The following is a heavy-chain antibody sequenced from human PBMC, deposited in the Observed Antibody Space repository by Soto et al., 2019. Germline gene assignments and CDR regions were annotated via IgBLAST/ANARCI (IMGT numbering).Heavy chain of an antibody. D-gene: IGHD3-10*01. CDR3: ARGHYGSGSLLAH. Sequence: QVQLVQSGAEVKKPGSSVKVSCKASGGTFSSYTISWVRQAPGQGLEWMGRIIPILGIANYAQKFQGRVTITADKSTSTAYMELSSLRSEDTAVYYCARGHYGSGSLLAHWGQGTLVTVSS. CDR1: GGTFSSYT. V-gene: IGHV1-69*02. CDR2: IIPILGIA. J-gene: IGHJ4*02.